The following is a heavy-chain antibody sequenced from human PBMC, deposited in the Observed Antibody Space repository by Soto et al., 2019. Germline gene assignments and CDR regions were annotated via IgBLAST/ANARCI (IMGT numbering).Heavy chain of an antibody. Sequence: SETLSLTCTVSGGSISSYYWSWIRQPPGKGLEWIGYIYYSGSTNYNPSLKSRVTISVDTSKNQFSLKLSSVTAADTAVYYCARNGLLWFGELPYQWGQGTLVTVSS. D-gene: IGHD3-10*01. V-gene: IGHV4-59*01. CDR2: IYYSGST. CDR3: ARNGLLWFGELPYQ. J-gene: IGHJ1*01. CDR1: GGSISSYY.